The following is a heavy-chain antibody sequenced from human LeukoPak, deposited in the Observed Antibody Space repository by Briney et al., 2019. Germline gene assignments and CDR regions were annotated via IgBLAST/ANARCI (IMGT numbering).Heavy chain of an antibody. CDR3: ARDLVRGYDILTGYYSRWFDP. Sequence: ASVKVSCKAFGYTFTGYYMHWVRQAPGQGLEWMGWINPNSGGTNYAQKFQGRVTMTRDTSISTAYMELSRLRSDDTAVYYCARDLVRGYDILTGYYSRWFDPWGQGTLVTVSS. V-gene: IGHV1-2*02. CDR2: INPNSGGT. CDR1: GYTFTGYY. J-gene: IGHJ5*02. D-gene: IGHD3-9*01.